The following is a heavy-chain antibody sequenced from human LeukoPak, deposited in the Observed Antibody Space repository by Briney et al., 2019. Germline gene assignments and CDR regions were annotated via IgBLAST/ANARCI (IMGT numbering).Heavy chain of an antibody. CDR1: GFTFSSYA. D-gene: IGHD3-22*01. CDR2: INWNSGSI. V-gene: IGHV3-9*01. CDR3: ATDRGYSSFDY. Sequence: GGSLRLSCAASGFTFSSYAMHWVRQAPGKGLEWVSGINWNSGSIDYAESVKGRFTISRDNAKNSLYLQMNSLRAEDTAVYYCATDRGYSSFDYWGQGTLVTVSS. J-gene: IGHJ4*02.